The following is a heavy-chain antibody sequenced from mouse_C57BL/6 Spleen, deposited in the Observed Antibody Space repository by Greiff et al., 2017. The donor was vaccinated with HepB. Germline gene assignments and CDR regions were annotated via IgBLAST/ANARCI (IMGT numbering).Heavy chain of an antibody. CDR1: GYTFTSYG. Sequence: VQGVESGAELARPGASVKLSCKASGYTFTSYGISWVKQRTGQGLEWIGEIYPRSGNTYYNEKFKGKATLTADKSSSTAYMELRSLTSEDSAVYFCASSVYSNYGAMDYWGQGTSVTVSS. D-gene: IGHD2-5*01. CDR3: ASSVYSNYGAMDY. J-gene: IGHJ4*01. CDR2: IYPRSGNT. V-gene: IGHV1-81*01.